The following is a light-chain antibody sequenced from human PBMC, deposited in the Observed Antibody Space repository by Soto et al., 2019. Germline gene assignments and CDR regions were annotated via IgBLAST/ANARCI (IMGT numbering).Light chain of an antibody. CDR2: GAS. V-gene: IGKV3-15*01. CDR3: QQYDSWPFS. J-gene: IGKJ3*01. Sequence: EIVMTQSPAILSASPGERATLSCRATQSINNNVAWYQQKPGQAPRLLIYGASTRATGLPARFSGSGSGAQFTLTISSLQSEDFAVYYCQQYDSWPFSFGPGTKVDIK. CDR1: QSINNN.